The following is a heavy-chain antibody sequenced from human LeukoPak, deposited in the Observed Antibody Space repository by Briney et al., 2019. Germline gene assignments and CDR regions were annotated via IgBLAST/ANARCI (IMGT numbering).Heavy chain of an antibody. CDR1: GGSISSYY. J-gene: IGHJ6*03. CDR3: ARVVSSGWYPYYYYYMDV. V-gene: IGHV4-59*01. CDR2: IYHSGST. Sequence: SETLSLTCTVSGGSISSYYWSWIRQPPGKGLEWIGYIYHSGSTKYNPSLKSRVTISVDTSKNQFSLKLSSVTAADTAVYYCARVVSSGWYPYYYYYMDVWGKGTTVTISS. D-gene: IGHD6-19*01.